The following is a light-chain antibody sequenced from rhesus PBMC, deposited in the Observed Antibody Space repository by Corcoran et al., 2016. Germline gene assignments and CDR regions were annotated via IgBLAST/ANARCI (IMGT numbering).Light chain of an antibody. Sequence: DIVMTQSPDSLAVSLGERVTINCKSSQSLLYSSNNKNYLAWYQQKPGQAPKLRIYWASTRESGVPNRLSGSGSGTDFTLAISGLQAEDVAVYYCQQYYSSPRTFGQGTKVEIK. J-gene: IGKJ1*01. CDR2: WAS. V-gene: IGKV4-1*01. CDR3: QQYYSSPRT. CDR1: QSLLYSSNNKNY.